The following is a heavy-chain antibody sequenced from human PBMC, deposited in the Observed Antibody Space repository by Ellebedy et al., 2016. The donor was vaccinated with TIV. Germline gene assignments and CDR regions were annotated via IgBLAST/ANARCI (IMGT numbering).Heavy chain of an antibody. CDR2: ISGSGGNT. D-gene: IGHD1-26*01. CDR1: GFSFSRYA. V-gene: IGHV3-23*01. CDR3: AKSQERATYFDY. J-gene: IGHJ4*02. Sequence: PGGSLRLSCAASGFSFSRYAMSWVRQAPGKGLEWVSIISGSGGNTYHADSVKGRLTISRDDSKNTLYLQMNSLKAEDTAVYYCAKSQERATYFDYWGQGTLVTVSS.